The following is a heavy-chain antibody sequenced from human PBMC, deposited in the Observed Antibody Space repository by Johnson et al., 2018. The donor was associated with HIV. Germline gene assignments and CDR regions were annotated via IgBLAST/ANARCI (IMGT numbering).Heavy chain of an antibody. Sequence: QVQLVESGGGVVQPGRSRRLSCAASGFIFSSYGMHWVRQAPGKGLEWVAFIRYDGSNKYYAESVQGRFNISRDNPKNTLYLQMNSLRAGDTAVYYCARDEPYNLNAFDIWGQGTMVTVSS. CDR1: GFIFSSYG. D-gene: IGHD5-24*01. CDR2: IRYDGSNK. J-gene: IGHJ3*02. V-gene: IGHV3-30*02. CDR3: ARDEPYNLNAFDI.